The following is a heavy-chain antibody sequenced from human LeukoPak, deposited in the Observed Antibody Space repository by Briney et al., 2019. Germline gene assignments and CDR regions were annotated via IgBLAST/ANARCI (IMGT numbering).Heavy chain of an antibody. CDR1: GGSIATRNYY. Sequence: PSETLSLTCSVSGGSIATRNYYWGWIRQPPGKGLEWIASMYYSGSTSYNPSLNNRVTISVDTSKNQFSVKLRSVTAADTAVYYCASQQRNLRPSGSGYIAYAQKIDSWGQGTLVTVSS. J-gene: IGHJ4*02. CDR2: MYYSGST. CDR3: ASQQRNLRPSGSGYIAYAQKIDS. D-gene: IGHD5-12*01. V-gene: IGHV4-39*01.